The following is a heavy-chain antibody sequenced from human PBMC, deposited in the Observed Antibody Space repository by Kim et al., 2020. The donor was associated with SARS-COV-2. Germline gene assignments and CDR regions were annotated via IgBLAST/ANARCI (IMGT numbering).Heavy chain of an antibody. CDR2: ISGSGGST. CDR3: AKDIVVVVAATDY. J-gene: IGHJ4*02. CDR1: GFTFSSYA. D-gene: IGHD2-15*01. Sequence: VGSLRLSCAASGFTFSSYAMSWVRQAPGKGLEWVSAISGSGGSTYYADSVKGRFTISRDNSKNTLYLQMNSLRAEDTAVYYCAKDIVVVVAATDYWGQGTLVTVSS. V-gene: IGHV3-23*01.